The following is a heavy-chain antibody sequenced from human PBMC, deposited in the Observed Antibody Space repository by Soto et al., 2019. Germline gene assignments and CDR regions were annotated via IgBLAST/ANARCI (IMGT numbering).Heavy chain of an antibody. CDR1: GFTLTNFY. J-gene: IGHJ5*01. CDR2: INPNGGVT. CDR3: GRSLVVTANGA. Sequence: ASVKVSCKASGFTLTNFYFHWVRQAPGQGLEWLGVINPNGGVTTSAQKVRDRFAITWDTSTTTLFIELSSLTPDDTAVYYCGRSLVVTANGAWGHGTLVTVS. V-gene: IGHV1-46*01. D-gene: IGHD2-21*02.